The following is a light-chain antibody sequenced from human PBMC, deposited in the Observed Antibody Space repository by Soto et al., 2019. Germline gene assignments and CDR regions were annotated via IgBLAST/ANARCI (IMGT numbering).Light chain of an antibody. CDR2: NSY. Sequence: QSVLTQPPSAYGTPGQRVTVSCSGSSSNIGSKTVNWYQQLPGTVPKLLIYNSYQRPSGVPDRFSGSKSGTSASLAISGLQSEDEADYYCAAWDASLNGYVFGAGTKLTVL. V-gene: IGLV1-44*01. J-gene: IGLJ1*01. CDR1: SSNIGSKT. CDR3: AAWDASLNGYV.